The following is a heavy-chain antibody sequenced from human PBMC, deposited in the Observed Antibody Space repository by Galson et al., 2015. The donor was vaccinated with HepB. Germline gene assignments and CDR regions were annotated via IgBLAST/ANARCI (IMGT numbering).Heavy chain of an antibody. CDR2: ISSSSSTI. D-gene: IGHD5-12*01. CDR3: ARDGGEVATTLDY. CDR1: GFTFSSYS. V-gene: IGHV3-48*01. J-gene: IGHJ4*02. Sequence: SLRLSCAASGFTFSSYSMNWVRQAPGKGLEWVSYISSSSSTIYYADSVKGRFTISRDNAKNSLYLQMNSLRAEDTAVYYCARDGGEVATTLDYWGQGTLVTVSS.